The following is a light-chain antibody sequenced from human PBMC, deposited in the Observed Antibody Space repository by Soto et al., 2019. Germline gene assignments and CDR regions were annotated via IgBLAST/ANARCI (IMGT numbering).Light chain of an antibody. V-gene: IGKV3-20*01. Sequence: IALTQSPGTLSLSPGERSTLSCRASQSVSSSYLAWYQQKPGQAPRLLIYGASSRATGIPDRFSGSGSGTDFTLTISRLEPEDFATYYCQQYNNWPETFGQGTKVDIK. J-gene: IGKJ1*01. CDR2: GAS. CDR3: QQYNNWPET. CDR1: QSVSSSY.